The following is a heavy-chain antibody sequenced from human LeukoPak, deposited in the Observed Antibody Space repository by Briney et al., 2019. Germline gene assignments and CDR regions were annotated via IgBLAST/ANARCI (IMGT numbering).Heavy chain of an antibody. Sequence: GGSLRLSCAASGFTFSSYAMHWVRQAPGKGLEWVVVISYDGSNKYYADSVKGRFTISRDNSKNTLYLQMNSLRAEDTAVYYCATALMTTNDYWGQGTLVTVSS. D-gene: IGHD4-17*01. J-gene: IGHJ4*02. CDR2: ISYDGSNK. CDR1: GFTFSSYA. V-gene: IGHV3-30*04. CDR3: ATALMTTNDY.